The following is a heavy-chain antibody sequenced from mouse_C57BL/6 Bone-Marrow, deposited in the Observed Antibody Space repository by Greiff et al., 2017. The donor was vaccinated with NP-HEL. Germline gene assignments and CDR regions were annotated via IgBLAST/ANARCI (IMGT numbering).Heavy chain of an antibody. D-gene: IGHD1-1*02. CDR2: IDPENGDT. J-gene: IGHJ4*01. V-gene: IGHV14-4*01. CDR1: GFNIKDDY. Sequence: EAQLVESGAELVRPGASVKLSCTASGFNIKDDYMHWVKQRPEQGLEWIGWIDPENGDTEYASKFQGKATITADTSSNTAYLQLSSLTSEDTAVYYCTTDYGLTGAMDYWGQGTSVTVSS. CDR3: TTDYGLTGAMDY.